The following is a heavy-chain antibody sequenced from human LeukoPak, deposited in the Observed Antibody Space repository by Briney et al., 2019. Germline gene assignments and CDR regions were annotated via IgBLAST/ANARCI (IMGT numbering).Heavy chain of an antibody. CDR1: GYTFTSNG. J-gene: IGHJ5*02. CDR3: ATTTTGWFAP. D-gene: IGHD1-1*01. Sequence: ASVNVSCMASGYTFTSNGFTWVRQAPGQGLEWMGWISAYSANTNYAQKFQGRVTMTTDTSTSTAYMELRSLRSDDTAVYYCATTTTGWFAPWGQGTLVTVSS. V-gene: IGHV1-18*01. CDR2: ISAYSANT.